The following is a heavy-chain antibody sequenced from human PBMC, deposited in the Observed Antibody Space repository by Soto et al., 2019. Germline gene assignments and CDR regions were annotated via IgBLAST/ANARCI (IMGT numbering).Heavy chain of an antibody. J-gene: IGHJ3*02. CDR2: IGTAGDT. CDR1: GFTFSSYD. Sequence: EVQLVESGGGLVQPGGSLRLSCAASGFTFSSYDMHWVRQATGKGLEWVSAIGTAGDTYYPGSVKGRFTISRENAKNSLYLQMNSVRAGDTAVYYCARARHRITIFGVVLDAFDIWGQGTMVTVSS. CDR3: ARARHRITIFGVVLDAFDI. D-gene: IGHD3-3*01. V-gene: IGHV3-13*01.